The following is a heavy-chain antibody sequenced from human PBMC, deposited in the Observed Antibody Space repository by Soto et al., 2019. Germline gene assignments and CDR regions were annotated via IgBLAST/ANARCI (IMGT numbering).Heavy chain of an antibody. CDR3: ASAIVVPAATVDYYYGMDV. CDR2: IIPIFGTA. CDR1: GGTFSSYA. J-gene: IGHJ6*02. Sequence: SVKVSCKASGGTFSSYAISWVRQAPGQGLEWMGGIIPIFGTANYAQKFQGRVTITADESTSTAYMELSSLRSEDTAVYYCASAIVVPAATVDYYYGMDVWGQGTTVTVSS. V-gene: IGHV1-69*13. D-gene: IGHD2-2*01.